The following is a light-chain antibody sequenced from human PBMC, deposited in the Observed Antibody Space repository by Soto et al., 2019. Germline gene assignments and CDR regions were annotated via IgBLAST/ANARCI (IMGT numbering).Light chain of an antibody. V-gene: IGKV3-20*01. Sequence: DIVLTQSPGPLSLSPGERATLSCKCSQSVSSSFLAWYQQKPGQAPRLLIYGASSRATGIPDRFSGSWSGTDFTLTISRLEPEDFAVYYCQQYGSSPQTLGQGTKVDIK. CDR3: QQYGSSPQT. CDR1: QSVSSSF. J-gene: IGKJ1*01. CDR2: GAS.